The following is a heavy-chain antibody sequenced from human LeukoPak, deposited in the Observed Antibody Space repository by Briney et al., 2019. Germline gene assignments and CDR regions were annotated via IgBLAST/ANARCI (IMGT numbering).Heavy chain of an antibody. CDR2: IYSTGST. Sequence: GGSLRLSCAASGVTVSSNFMTWVRQAPGKGLEWVSVIYSTGSTYYADSVKGRFTISRDNSKNTLSLQMNSLRAEDTAVYYCAKHTLGYCSSASCYVGVAFDIWGQGTMVTVSS. D-gene: IGHD2-2*01. J-gene: IGHJ3*02. CDR3: AKHTLGYCSSASCYVGVAFDI. CDR1: GVTVSSNF. V-gene: IGHV3-66*04.